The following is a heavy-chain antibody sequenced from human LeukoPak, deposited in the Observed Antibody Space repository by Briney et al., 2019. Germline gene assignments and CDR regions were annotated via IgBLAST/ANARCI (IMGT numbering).Heavy chain of an antibody. CDR3: AIWASGNY. CDR1: GFTFNWSW. D-gene: IGHD3-10*01. J-gene: IGHJ4*02. V-gene: IGHV3-7*01. CDR2: MDPSGSQK. Sequence: GGSLRLSCAASGFTFNWSWMTWVRQAPGKGLEWVANMDPSGSQKRYVDSVKGRFTISRDNPGTSVYLEMNSLRTEDTAIYYCAIWASGNYWGQGTLVTVSS.